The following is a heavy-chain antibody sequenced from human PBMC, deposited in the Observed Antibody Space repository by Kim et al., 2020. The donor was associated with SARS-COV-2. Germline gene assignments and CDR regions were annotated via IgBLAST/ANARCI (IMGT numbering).Heavy chain of an antibody. D-gene: IGHD6-19*01. CDR2: IYWDDDK. CDR1: GFSLSTSGVG. J-gene: IGHJ2*01. Sequence: SGPTLVNPTQTLTLTCTFSGFSLSTSGVGVGWIRQPPGKALEWLALIYWDDDKRYSPSLKSRLTITKDTSKTQVVLTMTNMDPVDTATYYCAHIGSSGWLSPSSYWYFDLWGRGTLVTVSS. V-gene: IGHV2-5*02. CDR3: AHIGSSGWLSPSSYWYFDL.